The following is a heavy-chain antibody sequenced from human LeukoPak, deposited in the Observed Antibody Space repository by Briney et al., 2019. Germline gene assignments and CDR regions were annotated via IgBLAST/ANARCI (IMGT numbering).Heavy chain of an antibody. CDR1: GGTFSSYA. Sequence: ASVKVSCKASGGTFSSYAISWVRQAPGQGLEWMGGIIPIFGTANYAQKFQGRVTITADESTSTAYMELSSLRSEDTAVYYCARGLWGDFWSGDYYYYYMDVWGKGTTVTVSS. J-gene: IGHJ6*03. CDR3: ARGLWGDFWSGDYYYYYMDV. CDR2: IIPIFGTA. V-gene: IGHV1-69*13. D-gene: IGHD3-3*01.